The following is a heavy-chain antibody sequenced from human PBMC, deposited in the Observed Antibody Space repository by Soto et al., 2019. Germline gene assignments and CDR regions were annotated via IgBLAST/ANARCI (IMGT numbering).Heavy chain of an antibody. Sequence: QVQLQESGPGLVKPSQTLSLTCTVSGGSISSGDYYWSWIRQPPGKGLEWIGYIYYSGNTSYNPSLKSRVTISVDTSKNQFSLKMRSVTAADTAVSYCARVLKHDYYDSGSFHLDYWGQGPLVTVSS. V-gene: IGHV4-30-4*01. CDR2: IYYSGNT. CDR1: GGSISSGDYY. D-gene: IGHD3-10*01. J-gene: IGHJ4*02. CDR3: ARVLKHDYYDSGSFHLDY.